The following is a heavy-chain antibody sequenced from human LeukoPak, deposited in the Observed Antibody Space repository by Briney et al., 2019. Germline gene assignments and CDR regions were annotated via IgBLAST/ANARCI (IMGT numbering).Heavy chain of an antibody. CDR1: GFTFSVYW. D-gene: IGHD3-3*01. V-gene: IGHV3-7*01. CDR2: INHDGSEK. CDR3: ATDRGWRTSGYYLYYFEY. J-gene: IGHJ4*02. Sequence: GGSLRLSCAASGFTFSVYWMTWVRQAPGKGLEWVANINHDGSEKYYVDSVKGRFTISRDNAKNSLSLQMSSLRVEDTAVYYCATDRGWRTSGYYLYYFEYWGQGTLVTFSS.